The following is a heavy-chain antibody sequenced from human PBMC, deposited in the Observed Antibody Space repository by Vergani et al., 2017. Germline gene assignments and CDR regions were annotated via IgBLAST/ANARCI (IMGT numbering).Heavy chain of an antibody. D-gene: IGHD5-18*01. J-gene: IGHJ4*02. CDR3: AKAAMGLFDY. CDR2: IRYDGSNK. Sequence: QVQLVESGGGVVQPGGSLRLSCAASGFTFSSYGTHWVRQAPGKGLEWVAFIRYDGSNKYYADSVKGRFTISRDNSKNTLYLQMNSLRAEDTAVYYCAKAAMGLFDYWGQGTLVTVSS. V-gene: IGHV3-30*02. CDR1: GFTFSSYG.